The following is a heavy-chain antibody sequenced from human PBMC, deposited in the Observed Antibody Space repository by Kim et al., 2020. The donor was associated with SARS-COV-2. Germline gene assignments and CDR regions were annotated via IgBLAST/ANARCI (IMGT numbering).Heavy chain of an antibody. J-gene: IGHJ4*02. CDR3: AKEPTVLGSWYVDF. D-gene: IGHD4-4*01. Sequence: GGSLRLSCAASGFTFSHYAMTWVRQAPGKGLEWVSTLSGSGTTTYYADSVKGRYTISRDNSKNTVYLQMNNLRAEDTATYYCAKEPTVLGSWYVDFWGQG. V-gene: IGHV3-23*01. CDR1: GFTFSHYA. CDR2: LSGSGTTT.